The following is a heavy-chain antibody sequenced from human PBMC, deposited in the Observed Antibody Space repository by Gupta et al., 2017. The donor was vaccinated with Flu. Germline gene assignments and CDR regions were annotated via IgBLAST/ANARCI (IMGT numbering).Heavy chain of an antibody. J-gene: IGHJ6*03. CDR3: AKPITHNYYYDYMDV. D-gene: IGHD1-20*01. V-gene: IGHV3-30*18. Sequence: QVHLVESGGGVVQPGRSLRLSCAASGFAFSSYGMHWVRQAPGKGLEWVAVISFDGRHIDYADPVKGRFNISRDNSKNTLDLHMNTLRAEDTAVYDGAKPITHNYYYDYMDVWGKGTTGTGSS. CDR2: ISFDGRHI. CDR1: GFAFSSYG.